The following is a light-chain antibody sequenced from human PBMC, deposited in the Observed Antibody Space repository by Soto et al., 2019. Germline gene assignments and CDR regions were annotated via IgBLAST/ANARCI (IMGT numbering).Light chain of an antibody. J-gene: IGLJ1*01. CDR3: SSYSSSTVRYV. Sequence: QSALTQPASVSRSPGQSITMSCTGTSSDVGSYDFVSWYQQHPGKAPKLLIYEVSNRPSGVSARFSDSKSDNTASLTISGLQAADEADYFCSSYSSSTVRYVFGSGTKVTVL. CDR2: EVS. V-gene: IGLV2-14*01. CDR1: SSDVGSYDF.